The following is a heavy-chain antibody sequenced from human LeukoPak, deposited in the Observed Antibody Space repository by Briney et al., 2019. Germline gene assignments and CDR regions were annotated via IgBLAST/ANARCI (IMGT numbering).Heavy chain of an antibody. CDR3: VRGGTGDRFDY. V-gene: IGHV5-51*01. J-gene: IGHJ4*02. Sequence: GESLKISCKGSGYSFSSHWIAWVRQVPGKGLEWMGIIYPGDSETRYRPFFQGQVTISADKSISTAYLQWGSLKASDTAMYYCVRGGTGDRFDYWGQGTLVTVSS. CDR1: GYSFSSHW. D-gene: IGHD7-27*01. CDR2: IYPGDSET.